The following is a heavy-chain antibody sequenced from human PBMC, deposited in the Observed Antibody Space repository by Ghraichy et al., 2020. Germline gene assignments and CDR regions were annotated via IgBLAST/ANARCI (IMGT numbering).Heavy chain of an antibody. J-gene: IGHJ6*03. V-gene: IGHV3-23*01. D-gene: IGHD4-17*01. Sequence: GESLNISCAASGFTFSSYAMSWVRQAPGKGLEWVSCIRGSGGTKYYANSVKGRFTISRDNSKKTLYLQVNSLRAEDTAIYYCAKEFGDYEAYFYYYMDVWGKGTTVTVSS. CDR3: AKEFGDYEAYFYYYMDV. CDR2: IRGSGGTK. CDR1: GFTFSSYA.